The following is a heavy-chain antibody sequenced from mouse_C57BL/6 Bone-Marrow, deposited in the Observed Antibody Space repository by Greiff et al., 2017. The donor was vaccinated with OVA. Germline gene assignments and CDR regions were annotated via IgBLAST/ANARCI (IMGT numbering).Heavy chain of an antibody. Sequence: VQLQQSGTVLARPGASVKMSCKTSGYTFTSYWMHWVKQRPGQGLEWIGAIYPGNSDTSYNQKFKGKAKLTAVTSASTAYMELSSLTNEDSAVYDCTRFITTVVATRGDAMDYWGQGTSVTVSS. V-gene: IGHV1-5*01. J-gene: IGHJ4*01. D-gene: IGHD1-1*01. CDR2: IYPGNSDT. CDR1: GYTFTSYW. CDR3: TRFITTVVATRGDAMDY.